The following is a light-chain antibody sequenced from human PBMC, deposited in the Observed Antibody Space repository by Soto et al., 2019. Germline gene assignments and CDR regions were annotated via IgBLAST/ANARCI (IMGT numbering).Light chain of an antibody. Sequence: QSVLTQPASVSGSPGQSIAISCTGTSVDVGGFEYVSWYQQHPGKVPKLMIYDVNNRPSGISNRSSGSKSGNTASLTISGLQAGDEADYFCSSYTSSNTYVFGTGTKATVL. CDR3: SSYTSSNTYV. J-gene: IGLJ1*01. CDR1: SVDVGGFEY. CDR2: DVN. V-gene: IGLV2-14*03.